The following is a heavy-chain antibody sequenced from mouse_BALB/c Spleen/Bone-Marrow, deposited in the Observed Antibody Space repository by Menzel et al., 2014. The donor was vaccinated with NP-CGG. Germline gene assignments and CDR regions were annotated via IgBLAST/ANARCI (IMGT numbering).Heavy chain of an antibody. J-gene: IGHJ4*01. Sequence: EVQLQQSGPELVKPGASVKMSCKASGYTFTSYVIHWVKQKPGQGLDWIGYINPYNDGTKYNEKFKGKATLTSDKSSSTAYMELSSLTSEDSAGYYCARWRYPYAMDYWGQGTSVTVSS. CDR3: ARWRYPYAMDY. CDR1: GYTFTSYV. V-gene: IGHV1-14*01. D-gene: IGHD2-12*01. CDR2: INPYNDGT.